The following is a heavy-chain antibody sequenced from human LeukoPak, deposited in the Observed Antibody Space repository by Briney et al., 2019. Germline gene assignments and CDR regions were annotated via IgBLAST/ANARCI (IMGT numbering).Heavy chain of an antibody. CDR1: GYTFTSYD. J-gene: IGHJ4*02. Sequence: ASVKVSCKASGYTFTSYDINWVRQATGQGLEWMGWMNPNSGNTGYAQKFQGRVTMTRNTSISTAYMELSSLRSEDTAVYYRARGSVLTGLFDYWGQGTLVTVSS. D-gene: IGHD3-9*01. CDR2: MNPNSGNT. V-gene: IGHV1-8*01. CDR3: ARGSVLTGLFDY.